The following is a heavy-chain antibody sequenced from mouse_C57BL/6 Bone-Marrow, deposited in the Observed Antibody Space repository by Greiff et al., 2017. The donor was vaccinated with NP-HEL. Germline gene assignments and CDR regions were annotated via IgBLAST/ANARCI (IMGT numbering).Heavy chain of an antibody. CDR2: INPGRGGT. V-gene: IGHV1-54*01. CDR3: ARNYGSSSYYFDY. D-gene: IGHD1-1*01. Sequence: VQLQQSGAELVRPGTSVKVSCKASGYAFTNYLIEWVKQRPGQGLEWIGVINPGRGGTNYNEKFKGKATLTADKSSSTAYMQLSSLTSEDSAVYFCARNYGSSSYYFDYWGQGTTLTVSS. CDR1: GYAFTNYL. J-gene: IGHJ2*01.